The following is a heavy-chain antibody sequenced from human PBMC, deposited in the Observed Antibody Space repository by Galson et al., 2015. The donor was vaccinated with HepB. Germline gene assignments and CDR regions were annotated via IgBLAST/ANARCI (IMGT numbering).Heavy chain of an antibody. CDR1: GFTFDDYT. D-gene: IGHD4-17*01. V-gene: IGHV3-43*01. J-gene: IGHJ5*02. Sequence: SLRLSCAASGFTFDDYTMHWVRQAPGKGLEWVSLISWDGGSTYYADSVKGRFTISRDNSKNSLYLQMNSLRTEDTALYYCARHYGYGDYVLRAPFDPWGQGTLVTVSS. CDR2: ISWDGGST. CDR3: ARHYGYGDYVLRAPFDP.